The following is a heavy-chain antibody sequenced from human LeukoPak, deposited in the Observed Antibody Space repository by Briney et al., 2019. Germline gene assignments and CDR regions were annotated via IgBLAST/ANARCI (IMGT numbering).Heavy chain of an antibody. CDR3: ARPGGGAGNPDFFDY. Sequence: SETLSLTCTVSGGSISSSSYYWGWIRQPPGKGLEWIGSIYYSGSTYYNPSLKSRVTISVDTSKNQFSLKLSSMTAADTAVYYCARPGGGAGNPDFFDYWGQGTLVTVSS. CDR1: GGSISSSSYY. J-gene: IGHJ4*02. V-gene: IGHV4-39*01. CDR2: IYYSGST. D-gene: IGHD6-13*01.